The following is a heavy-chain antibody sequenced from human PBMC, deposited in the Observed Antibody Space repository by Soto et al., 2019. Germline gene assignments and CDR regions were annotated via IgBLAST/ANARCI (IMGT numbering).Heavy chain of an antibody. CDR1: GFTFSSYG. V-gene: IGHV3-30*03. CDR2: ISYDGSNK. Sequence: SLRLSCAASGFTFSSYGMHWVRQAPGKGLEWVAVISYDGSNKYYADSVKGRFTISRDNSKNTLYLQMNSLRAEDTAVYYCASNIVVVVAARAFDYWGQGTLVTVSS. J-gene: IGHJ4*02. D-gene: IGHD2-15*01. CDR3: ASNIVVVVAARAFDY.